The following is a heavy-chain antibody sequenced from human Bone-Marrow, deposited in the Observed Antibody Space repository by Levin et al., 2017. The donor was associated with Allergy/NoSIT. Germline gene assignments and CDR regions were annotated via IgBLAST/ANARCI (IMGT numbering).Heavy chain of an antibody. V-gene: IGHV3-53*01. D-gene: IGHD4/OR15-4a*01. CDR1: GFTVMSNY. J-gene: IGHJ4*02. CDR2: IYGADET. Sequence: TGGSLRLSCTATGFTVMSNYMTWVRQAPGKGLEWVSVIYGADETHYADSVKGRFTISRDSSKNTVYLQMNSLRADDTAVYYCARGPDYGSFDYWGQGTLVTVSS. CDR3: ARGPDYGSFDY.